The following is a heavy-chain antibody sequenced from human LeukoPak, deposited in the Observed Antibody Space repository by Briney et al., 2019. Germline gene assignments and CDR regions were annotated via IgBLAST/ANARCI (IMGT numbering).Heavy chain of an antibody. CDR3: GTGSAFDI. Sequence: GGSLRLSCAASGFTFTNAWMSWVRQAPGKGLEWIGRIKTKTDGGTTDYAAPVKGKFTISRDDSKNTLYLQMNSLKTEDTAVYYCGTGSAFDIWGQGTMVTVSS. CDR1: GFTFTNAW. CDR2: IKTKTDGGTT. J-gene: IGHJ3*02. V-gene: IGHV3-15*01. D-gene: IGHD3-10*01.